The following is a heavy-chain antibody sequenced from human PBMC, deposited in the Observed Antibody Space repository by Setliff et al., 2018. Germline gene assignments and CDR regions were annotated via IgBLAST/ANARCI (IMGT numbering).Heavy chain of an antibody. Sequence: PSETLSLTCTVSGGSINSGGYYWGWVRQPPGKGLEWIGSIYYSGSTYYNPSLKSRVTISVDTSKNQFSLKLSSVTAADTAVFCCARLSGYYFDYWGQGTLVTVSS. CDR1: GGSINSGGYY. J-gene: IGHJ4*02. V-gene: IGHV4-39*01. D-gene: IGHD3-22*01. CDR2: IYYSGST. CDR3: ARLSGYYFDY.